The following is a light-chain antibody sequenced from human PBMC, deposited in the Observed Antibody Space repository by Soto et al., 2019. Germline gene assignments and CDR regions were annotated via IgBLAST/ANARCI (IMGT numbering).Light chain of an antibody. Sequence: QSVLTQSPSASASLGASVTLTCTLSSGYSNYKVDWYQQRPGKGPRFVMRVGTGGIVGSKGDGIPDRFSVLGSGLNRYLTIKNIQEDDESDYHCGADHGSGSNFAFYVFGTGTKVTVL. CDR3: GADHGSGSNFAFYV. V-gene: IGLV9-49*01. J-gene: IGLJ1*01. CDR1: SGYSNYK. CDR2: VGTGGIVG.